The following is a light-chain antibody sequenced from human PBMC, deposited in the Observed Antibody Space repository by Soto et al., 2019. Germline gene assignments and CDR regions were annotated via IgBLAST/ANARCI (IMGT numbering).Light chain of an antibody. J-gene: IGLJ1*01. CDR2: RDS. CDR1: NIGSKS. Sequence: SSELTQPLSVSVALGQTARITCGGNNIGSKSVHWYQQKPGQAPVLVIYRDSNRPSGIPERFSGSNSGNTATLTISRAQAGDEADYYCQVWASSSDVFGTGTKLTVL. V-gene: IGLV3-9*01. CDR3: QVWASSSDV.